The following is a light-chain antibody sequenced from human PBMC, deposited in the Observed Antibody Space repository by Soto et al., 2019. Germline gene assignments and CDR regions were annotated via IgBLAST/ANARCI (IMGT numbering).Light chain of an antibody. V-gene: IGKV3-11*01. CDR3: QQRSNGPLIT. CDR1: QAISSY. J-gene: IGKJ5*01. CDR2: DAS. Sequence: EIVFTKSPATLSLSPGERVTLSCRASQAISSYLAWYQQKPGQAPRLLIYDASNGATGIPARFSGSGSGTDFTLTISILEPEDFAVYYCQQRSNGPLITFGQGTRLETK.